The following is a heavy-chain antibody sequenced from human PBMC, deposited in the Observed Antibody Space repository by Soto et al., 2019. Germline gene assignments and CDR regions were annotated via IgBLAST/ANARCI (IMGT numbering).Heavy chain of an antibody. J-gene: IGHJ6*02. D-gene: IGHD2-2*01. CDR2: ISYDGSNK. CDR1: GFTFSSYG. CDR3: AKDLIVVVPAAPPRSYYYGMDV. V-gene: IGHV3-30*18. Sequence: GGSLRLSCAASGFTFSSYGMHWVRQAPGKGLEWVAVISYDGSNKYYADSVKGRFTISRDNSKNTLYLQMNSLRAEDTAVYYCAKDLIVVVPAAPPRSYYYGMDVWGQGTTVTVSS.